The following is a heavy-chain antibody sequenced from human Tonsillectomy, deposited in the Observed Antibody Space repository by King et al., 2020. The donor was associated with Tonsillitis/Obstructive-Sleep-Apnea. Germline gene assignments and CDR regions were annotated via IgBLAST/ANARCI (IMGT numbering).Heavy chain of an antibody. V-gene: IGHV1-69*01. CDR1: GGTFSNYA. J-gene: IGHJ6*03. Sequence: QLVQSGAEVKKPGSSVKVSCKAAGGTFSNYAFSWVRQAPGQGLEWMGGIIPLFGATKYPQKFQGRVTITADEATSTAYMELSSLRSEDTAVYYCARLPVRLNHYSLDVWGQVNTVTVSS. CDR3: ARLPVRLNHYSLDV. CDR2: IIPLFGAT. D-gene: IGHD6-6*01.